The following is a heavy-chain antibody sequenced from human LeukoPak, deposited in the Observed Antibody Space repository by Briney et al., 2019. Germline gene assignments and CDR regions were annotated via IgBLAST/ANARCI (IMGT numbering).Heavy chain of an antibody. V-gene: IGHV4-34*01. CDR1: GGSFSGYY. J-gene: IGHJ4*02. CDR3: ARGGRGLYRSSCDY. D-gene: IGHD6-6*01. Sequence: SETLSLTCAVYGGSFSGYYWSWSRQPPGKGLEWSGEVNHIASTTYNPSVKCRITISVATSKHQFYLKLRSATAAGTAVYYCARGGRGLYRSSCDYWGQGTLVTVSS. CDR2: VNHIAST.